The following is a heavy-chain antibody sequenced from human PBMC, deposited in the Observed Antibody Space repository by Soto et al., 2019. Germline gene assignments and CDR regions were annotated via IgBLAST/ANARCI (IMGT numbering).Heavy chain of an antibody. CDR1: GGSISSGEYY. CDR3: ARFSRGAPFDP. J-gene: IGHJ5*02. CDR2: INYSGST. Sequence: PSETLSLTCTVSGGSISSGEYYWGWIRQPPGQGLAYIGYINYSGSTYYNPSLKSPISILLDTSKNQFSLHLSSVTDADTAVYYCARFSRGAPFDPWGQGALVTVSS. V-gene: IGHV4-30-4*01.